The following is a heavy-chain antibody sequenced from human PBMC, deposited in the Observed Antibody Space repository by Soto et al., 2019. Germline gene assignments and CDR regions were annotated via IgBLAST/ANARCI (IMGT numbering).Heavy chain of an antibody. CDR1: GGSFSGYY. D-gene: IGHD6-19*01. CDR2: INHSGST. CDR3: ARTGYSSGWYKAAFDI. V-gene: IGHV4-34*01. J-gene: IGHJ3*02. Sequence: QVQLQQWGAGRLKPSETLSLTCAVYGGSFSGYYWIWIRQPPGKGLEGIGEINHSGSTNYNPSLKCRVTISVDTSKNQFSLKLSSVTAADTAVYFCARTGYSSGWYKAAFDIWGQGTMVTVSS.